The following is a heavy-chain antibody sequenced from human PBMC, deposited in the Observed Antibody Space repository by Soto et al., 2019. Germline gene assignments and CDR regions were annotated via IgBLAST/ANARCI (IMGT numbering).Heavy chain of an antibody. CDR3: ARVDYGDNSLNWYFDL. Sequence: QVQLVESGGGVVQPGRSLRLSCAASGFTFSSYAMHWVRQAPGKGLEWVAVISYDGSNKYYADSVKGRFTISRDNSKNTLYLQMNSLRAEDTAVYYCARVDYGDNSLNWYFDLWGRGTLVTVSS. CDR2: ISYDGSNK. CDR1: GFTFSSYA. J-gene: IGHJ2*01. D-gene: IGHD4-17*01. V-gene: IGHV3-30-3*01.